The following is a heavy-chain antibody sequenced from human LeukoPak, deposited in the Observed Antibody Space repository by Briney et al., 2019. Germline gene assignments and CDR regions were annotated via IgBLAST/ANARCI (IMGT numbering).Heavy chain of an antibody. J-gene: IGHJ4*02. CDR2: ISSSSSTI. Sequence: PGGSLRLSYAASGFTFSSYSMNWVRQAPGKGLEWVSYISSSSSTIYYADSVKGRFTISRDNAKNSLYLQMNSLRDEDTAVYYCARDRGHNWNDVGYFDYWGQGTLVTVSS. CDR1: GFTFSSYS. CDR3: ARDRGHNWNDVGYFDY. V-gene: IGHV3-48*02. D-gene: IGHD1-20*01.